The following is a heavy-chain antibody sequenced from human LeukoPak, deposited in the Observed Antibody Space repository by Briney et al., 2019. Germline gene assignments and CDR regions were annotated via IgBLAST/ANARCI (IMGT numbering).Heavy chain of an antibody. V-gene: IGHV4-59*01. J-gene: IGHJ4*02. Sequence: KASETLSLTCTVSGGSISSNYWSWIRQPPGKGLEWIGYVFYRGSTNHNPSLKSRVTISVDTPKNQFSLKLSSVTAADTAMYYCARFRYDGSGYYYVFDYWGQGTLVTVSS. CDR3: ARFRYDGSGYYYVFDY. D-gene: IGHD3-22*01. CDR2: VFYRGST. CDR1: GGSISSNY.